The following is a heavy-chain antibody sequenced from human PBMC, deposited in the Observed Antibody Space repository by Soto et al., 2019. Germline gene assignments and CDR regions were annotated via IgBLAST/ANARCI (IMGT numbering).Heavy chain of an antibody. CDR1: GGSISSSSYY. V-gene: IGHV4-39*01. J-gene: IGHJ3*02. CDR2: IYYSGST. D-gene: IGHD6-19*01. CDR3: ARRVRAVAGTNALEI. Sequence: LETLSLTWTVSGGSISSSSYYWGWIRQPPGKGLEWIGSIYYSGSTYYNPSLQSRVTISVDTSKNQFSLKLISVTAADMDVYYCARRVRAVAGTNALEIWGQGTMVTVSS.